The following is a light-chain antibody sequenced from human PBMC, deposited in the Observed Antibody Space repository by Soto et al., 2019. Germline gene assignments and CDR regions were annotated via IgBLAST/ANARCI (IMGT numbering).Light chain of an antibody. J-gene: IGLJ2*01. CDR1: SSDVGGYNY. CDR3: SSYAGSNNVV. Sequence: QSALTQPPSASGSPGQSVTISCTGTSSDVGGYNYVSWYQQHPGKAPKLMIYEVSKRPSGVPDRFSGSKSGNTASLTVSGLPADDEADYCCSSYAGSNNVVFGGGTKLTVL. V-gene: IGLV2-8*01. CDR2: EVS.